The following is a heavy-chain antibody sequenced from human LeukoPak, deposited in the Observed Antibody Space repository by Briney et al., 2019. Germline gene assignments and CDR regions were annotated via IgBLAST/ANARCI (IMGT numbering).Heavy chain of an antibody. CDR3: ARLSFGSGWDPYFDY. CDR1: GGSISSYY. J-gene: IGHJ4*02. CDR2: IYYSGST. V-gene: IGHV4-59*08. D-gene: IGHD6-19*01. Sequence: SETLSLTCTVPGGSISSYYWSWIRQPPGKGLEWIGYIYYSGSTNYNPSLKSRVTISVDTSKNQFSLKLSSVTAADTAVYYCARLSFGSGWDPYFDYWGQGTLVTVSS.